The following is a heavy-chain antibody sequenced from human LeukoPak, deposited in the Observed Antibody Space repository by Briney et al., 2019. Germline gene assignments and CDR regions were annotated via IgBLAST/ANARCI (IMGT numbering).Heavy chain of an antibody. V-gene: IGHV3-23*01. Sequence: GGSLRLSCAASGFTFSSYAMSWVRQAPGKGLEWVSAISGSGGSTYYADSVKGRFTISRDNSKNTLYLQMNSLRAEDTAVYYCAKDLGDYYDSSGYSGYFDHWGQGTLVTVSS. CDR3: AKDLGDYYDSSGYSGYFDH. J-gene: IGHJ4*02. CDR2: ISGSGGST. D-gene: IGHD3-22*01. CDR1: GFTFSSYA.